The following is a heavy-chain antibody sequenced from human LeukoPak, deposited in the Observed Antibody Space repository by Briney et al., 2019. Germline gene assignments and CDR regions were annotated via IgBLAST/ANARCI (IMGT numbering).Heavy chain of an antibody. V-gene: IGHV4-59*08. CDR1: GSSINNNF. D-gene: IGHD3-16*01. CDR2: IYSTGSP. Sequence: PAETLSLTCTVSGSSINNNFWTWIRQPPGKGLEWIGHIYSTGSPNYNPSLKSRVLISGDTSKNQISLKLTSVTAADTAVYFCARHRDYDTWGHGTLVTVSS. J-gene: IGHJ4*01. CDR3: ARHRDYDT.